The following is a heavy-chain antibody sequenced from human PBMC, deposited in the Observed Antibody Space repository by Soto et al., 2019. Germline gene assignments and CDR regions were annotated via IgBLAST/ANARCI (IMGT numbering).Heavy chain of an antibody. J-gene: IGHJ4*02. V-gene: IGHV3-30*18. CDR3: AKGVTGTSFDF. D-gene: IGHD1-1*01. CDR1: GFTFSDYG. CDR2: ISYDGSNK. Sequence: QVQLVESGGGVVQPGRSLRLSCAASGFTFSDYGMDWVRQAPGKGLEWVAFISYDGSNKYYADSVKGRFTISRDNSRNTLYLQMSSLRVEDTAVYYCAKGVTGTSFDFWGQGTLVTVSS.